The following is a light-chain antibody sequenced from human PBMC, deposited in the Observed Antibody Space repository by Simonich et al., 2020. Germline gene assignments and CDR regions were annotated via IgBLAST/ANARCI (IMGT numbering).Light chain of an antibody. Sequence: DIVMTQSPDSLAVFLGERATINCKSSQSVLYSSNNKNYLAWYQQKPGPPPKLPIYWASTQESGVPDRFSGSGSGTDFTLTISSLQAEDVAVYYCQQYYSTPMYTFGQGTKLEIK. V-gene: IGKV4-1*01. CDR3: QQYYSTPMYT. CDR1: QSVLYSSNNKNY. J-gene: IGKJ2*01. CDR2: WAS.